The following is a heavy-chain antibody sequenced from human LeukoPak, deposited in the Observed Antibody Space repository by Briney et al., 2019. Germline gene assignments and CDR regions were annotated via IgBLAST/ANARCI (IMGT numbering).Heavy chain of an antibody. D-gene: IGHD3-10*01. CDR3: ARDDMSLWFGELSAFDL. CDR2: ISSSSSYI. CDR1: GFTFSSYS. J-gene: IGHJ3*01. Sequence: GGSLRLSCAASGFTFSSYSMNWVRQAPGKGLEWVSSISSSSSYIYYADSVKGRFTISRDNAKNSMYLQMNSLRAEDSAVYYCARDDMSLWFGELSAFDLWGLGTMVTVSS. V-gene: IGHV3-21*01.